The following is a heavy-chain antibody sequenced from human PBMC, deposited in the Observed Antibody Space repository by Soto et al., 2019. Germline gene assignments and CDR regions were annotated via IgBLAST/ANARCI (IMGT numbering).Heavy chain of an antibody. CDR3: AHRRVAARPDAFGI. V-gene: IGHV2-5*01. CDR2: IYWNGDL. CDR1: GFTLTTNGVG. J-gene: IGHJ3*02. D-gene: IGHD6-6*01. Sequence: QITLKESGPTLVKPRETLTLTCTFSGFTLTTNGVGVGWIHQPPGKALEWLALIYWNGDLRYSPSLNNRLTITKDTSKNQVVLTMTDMDPVDTATYYCAHRRVAARPDAFGIWGQGAMVSVSS.